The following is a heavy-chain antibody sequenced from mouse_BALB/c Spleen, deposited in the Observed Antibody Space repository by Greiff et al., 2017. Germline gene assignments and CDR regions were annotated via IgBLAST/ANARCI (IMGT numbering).Heavy chain of an antibody. CDR2: ISSGSSTI. J-gene: IGHJ4*01. V-gene: IGHV5-17*02. CDR1: GFTFSSFG. Sequence: EVQGVESGGGLVQPGGSRKLSCAASGFTFSSFGMHWVRQAPEKGLEWVAYISSGSSTIYYADTVKGRFTISRDNPKNTLFLQMTSLRSEDTAMYYCARCRYDALMDYWGQGTSVTVSS. CDR3: ARCRYDALMDY. D-gene: IGHD2-14*01.